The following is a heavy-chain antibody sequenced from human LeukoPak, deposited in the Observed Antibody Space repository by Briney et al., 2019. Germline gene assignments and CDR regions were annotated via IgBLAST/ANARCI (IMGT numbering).Heavy chain of an antibody. J-gene: IGHJ6*03. CDR2: IKQDGSKK. V-gene: IGHV3-7*01. D-gene: IGHD6-19*01. Sequence: GGSLRLSCAASGFTFSSYWMRWVRPAPGKGLAWVANIKQDGSKKYYVDSVKGRFTISRDNAKNALYLQMNSLRAEDTAVYYRARRSIAVAGTHYYYYMDVWGKGTTVTVSS. CDR3: ARRSIAVAGTHYYYYMDV. CDR1: GFTFSSYW.